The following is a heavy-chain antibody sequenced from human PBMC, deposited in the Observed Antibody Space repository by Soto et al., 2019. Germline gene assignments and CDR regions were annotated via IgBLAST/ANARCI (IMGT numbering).Heavy chain of an antibody. V-gene: IGHV4-59*01. D-gene: IGHD1-26*01. CDR1: GVCSSKCL. CDR2: VYYSGST. CDR3: ARGRSHEWELLVQFPDH. Sequence: SVILSLTCPVAGVCSSKCLRGWNRQTPGKGLEWVAYVYYSGSTNYNPSLGSRVTISVDKSKNQFSLKMTSVTGADTAVYYCARGRSHEWELLVQFPDHRGQGTLVTVSS. J-gene: IGHJ4*02.